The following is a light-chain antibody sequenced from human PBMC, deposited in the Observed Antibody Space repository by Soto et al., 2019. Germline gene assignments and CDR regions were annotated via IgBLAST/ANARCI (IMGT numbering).Light chain of an antibody. J-gene: IGLJ1*01. CDR3: ATWDDSLDGYV. Sequence: QSVLTQPPSASGTPGQRVTISCSGSSSNIGSNTVNWYQQLPGTAPKLLIYSHNQRPSGVPDRFSGSKSGTSASLAISGLQSGDEADYYCATWDDSLDGYVFGTGTKLTVL. V-gene: IGLV1-44*01. CDR2: SHN. CDR1: SSNIGSNT.